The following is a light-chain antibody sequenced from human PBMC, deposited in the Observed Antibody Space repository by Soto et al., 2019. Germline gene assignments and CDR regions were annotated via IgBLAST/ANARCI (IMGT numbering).Light chain of an antibody. CDR2: DVS. J-gene: IGLJ1*01. V-gene: IGLV2-14*03. CDR1: SSGGGEYKY. CDR3: SSYTTTTALYV. Sequence: QSVLTQPASVSGSPGQSITISCTESSSGGGEYKYASWYQQHPGTAPKLILYDVSNRPSGVSNRFSGSKSGSTASLTISGLQAEDEADYYCSSYTTTTALYVFGAGTKLTVL.